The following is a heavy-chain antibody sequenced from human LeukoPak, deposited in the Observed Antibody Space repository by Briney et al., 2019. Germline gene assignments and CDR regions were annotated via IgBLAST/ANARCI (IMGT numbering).Heavy chain of an antibody. Sequence: SETLSLTCIVSGGSTNNYYWSWIRQPPGKGLEWIGYIYNSGSTNYNPSLKSRVTISGDTSKNQFSLKLTSVTAADTAVYYCATEYCSSSTCRFEYWGQGTLVTVSS. D-gene: IGHD2-2*01. CDR2: IYNSGST. J-gene: IGHJ4*02. CDR3: ATEYCSSSTCRFEY. CDR1: GGSTNNYY. V-gene: IGHV4-59*01.